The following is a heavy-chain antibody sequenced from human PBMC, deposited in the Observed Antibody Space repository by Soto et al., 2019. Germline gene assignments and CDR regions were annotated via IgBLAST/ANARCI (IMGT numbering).Heavy chain of an antibody. CDR3: ARHFGYSGYEFPPYGAHFDY. V-gene: IGHV4-39*01. CDR2: IYYSGST. J-gene: IGHJ4*02. D-gene: IGHD5-12*01. Sequence: QLQLQESGPGLVKPSETLSLTCTVSGGSISSSSYYWGWIRQTPGKGLEWIGSIYYSGSTYYNPSLKSRVTVSVDTSKNQFSRKLSSVTAADTAVYYCARHFGYSGYEFPPYGAHFDYWGQGTLVTVSS. CDR1: GGSISSSSYY.